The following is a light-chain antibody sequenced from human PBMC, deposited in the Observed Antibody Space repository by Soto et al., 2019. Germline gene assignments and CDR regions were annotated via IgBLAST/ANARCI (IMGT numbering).Light chain of an antibody. J-gene: IGKJ1*01. CDR1: QSVSSSY. CDR3: QQYGSSPE. V-gene: IGKV3-20*01. Sequence: EIVLTQSPCTRSLAPWLRATLSCRPSQSVSSSYLALYQHKPGQAPRLLIYGASSRATGIPDRFSGSGAGTDFTLTNSRLEPEDFAVYYCQQYGSSPEFGQGTKVDIK. CDR2: GAS.